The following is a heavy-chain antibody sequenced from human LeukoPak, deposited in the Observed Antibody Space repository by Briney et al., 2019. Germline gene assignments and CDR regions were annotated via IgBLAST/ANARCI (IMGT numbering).Heavy chain of an antibody. CDR2: IYYSGST. D-gene: IGHD3-22*01. CDR1: GGSISSYY. Sequence: SETLSLTCTVSGGSISSYYWSWIRQPPGKGLEWIGYIYYSGSTNYNPSLKSRVAISVDTSKNQFSLKLSSVTAADTAVYYCAREQDSSGYYNDAFDIWGQGTMVTVSS. CDR3: AREQDSSGYYNDAFDI. J-gene: IGHJ3*02. V-gene: IGHV4-59*01.